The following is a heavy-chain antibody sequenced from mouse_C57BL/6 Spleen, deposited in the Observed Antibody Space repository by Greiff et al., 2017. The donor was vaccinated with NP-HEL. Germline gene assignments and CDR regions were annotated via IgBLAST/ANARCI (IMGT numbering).Heavy chain of an antibody. CDR3: ALYDGYYAMDY. D-gene: IGHD2-3*01. V-gene: IGHV1-69*01. CDR2: IDPSDSYT. Sequence: QVQLKESGAELVMPGASVKLSCKASGYTFTSYWMHWVKQRPGQGLEWIGEIDPSDSYTNYNQKFKGKSTLTVDKSSSTAYMQLSSLTSEDSAVYYCALYDGYYAMDYWGQGTSVTVSS. J-gene: IGHJ4*01. CDR1: GYTFTSYW.